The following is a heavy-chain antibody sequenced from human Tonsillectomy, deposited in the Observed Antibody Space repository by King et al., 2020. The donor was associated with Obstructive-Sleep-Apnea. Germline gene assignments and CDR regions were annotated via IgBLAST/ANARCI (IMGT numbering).Heavy chain of an antibody. Sequence: QLQESGPGLVKPSETLSLTCTVSGGSINNYYWGWIRQPPGKGLEWIGDIHYSGSTNYDPSLKSRVTMSVDTSKNQLSLKLSSVTAADTAVYYCARDTRSSGYYYYFDYWGQGTLVTVSS. D-gene: IGHD3-22*01. CDR1: GGSINNYY. J-gene: IGHJ4*02. V-gene: IGHV4-59*01. CDR3: ARDTRSSGYYYYFDY. CDR2: IHYSGST.